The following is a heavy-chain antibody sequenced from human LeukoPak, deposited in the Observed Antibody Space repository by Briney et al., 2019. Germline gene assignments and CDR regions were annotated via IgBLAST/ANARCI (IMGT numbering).Heavy chain of an antibody. CDR3: ARTYDILTNGMDV. D-gene: IGHD3-9*01. V-gene: IGHV3-21*01. CDR1: GFTFSSYA. CDR2: ISSSITYI. J-gene: IGHJ6*02. Sequence: GGSLRLSCAASGFTFSSYAMSWVRQAPGKGLEWVSSISSSITYIYYADSVKGRFTISRDNARNSLYLQMNSLSAEDTAVYYCARTYDILTNGMDVWGQGTTVTVSS.